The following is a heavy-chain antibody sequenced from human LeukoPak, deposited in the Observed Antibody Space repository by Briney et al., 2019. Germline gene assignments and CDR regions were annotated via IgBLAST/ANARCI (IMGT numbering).Heavy chain of an antibody. J-gene: IGHJ5*02. CDR1: GDSISKDYYC. V-gene: IGHV4-39*07. CDR2: IYNNANT. Sequence: SETLSLTCTVSGDSISKDYYCWAWIRQPPGRGLEWIGTIYNNANTYYNPPLESRVTMSVDTSKNQISLTLTSVTAADTAVYYCARDHIDGFNPNNWFDPWGQGTLVTVSS. CDR3: ARDHIDGFNPNNWFDP. D-gene: IGHD5-24*01.